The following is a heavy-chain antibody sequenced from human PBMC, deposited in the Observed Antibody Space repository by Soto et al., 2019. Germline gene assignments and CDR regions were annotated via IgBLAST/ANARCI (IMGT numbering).Heavy chain of an antibody. J-gene: IGHJ6*02. V-gene: IGHV6-1*01. D-gene: IGHD3-10*01. CDR2: TYYKSKWYN. CDR1: GDGVSSNSAA. Sequence: PSQTLSLTCAISGDGVSSNSAAWNWIRQSPSRGLEWLGRTYYKSKWYNDYAVSVKSRITINPDTSTNQFSLQLNSVTPEDTAVYYCARVRVTMVRGIIMSYYGMDVWGQGTAVTVSS. CDR3: ARVRVTMVRGIIMSYYGMDV.